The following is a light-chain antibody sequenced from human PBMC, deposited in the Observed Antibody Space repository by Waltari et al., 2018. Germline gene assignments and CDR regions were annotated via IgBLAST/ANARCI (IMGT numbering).Light chain of an antibody. CDR2: DVS. J-gene: IGLJ2*01. CDR1: SSDVGGYNY. V-gene: IGLV2-14*03. CDR3: SSYVSSDTLEL. Sequence: HSALTQPASVSGSPGQSITISCTGTSSDVGGYNYVSWYQQHPGKAPKLMIFDVSTRPSGVASRFSGSKPGNTASLTISGLQAEDEADYYCSSYVSSDTLELFGGGTSLTVL.